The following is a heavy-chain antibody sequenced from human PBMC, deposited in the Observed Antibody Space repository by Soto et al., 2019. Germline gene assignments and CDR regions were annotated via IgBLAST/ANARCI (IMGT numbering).Heavy chain of an antibody. J-gene: IGHJ4*02. D-gene: IGHD2-21*02. V-gene: IGHV1-46*03. Sequence: QVQVQQSGAEVKEPGASVRISCKASGYTFISYYMHWVRQAPGQGLEWMGIIDTSGARTTYAQRFRGRVTMTWDTSRSPVYMDMTSLRPDDTAVYFCATTIILGDAGDYWGQGNVVSVSS. CDR3: ATTIILGDAGDY. CDR2: IDTSGART. CDR1: GYTFISYY.